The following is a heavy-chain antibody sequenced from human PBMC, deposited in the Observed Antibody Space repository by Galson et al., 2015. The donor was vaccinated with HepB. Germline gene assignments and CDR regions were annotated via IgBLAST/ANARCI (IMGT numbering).Heavy chain of an antibody. CDR3: ARAPRAVRGVNFIYWFDP. D-gene: IGHD3-10*01. J-gene: IGHJ5*02. CDR2: INSDGSSA. Sequence: SLRLSCAASGFTFSGYWMHWVRQAPGRGLVWVSHINSDGSSATYADSVKGRFTISRDNAKNTLYLQMNSLRAEDTAVYYCARAPRAVRGVNFIYWFDPWGQGTLVTVSP. CDR1: GFTFSGYW. V-gene: IGHV3-74*01.